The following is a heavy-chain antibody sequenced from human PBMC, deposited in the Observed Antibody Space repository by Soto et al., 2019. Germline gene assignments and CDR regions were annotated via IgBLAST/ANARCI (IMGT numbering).Heavy chain of an antibody. CDR2: IYPGDSDT. J-gene: IGHJ6*02. Sequence: PGESLKISCKGSGYTFTDYWIGWVRQLPGKGLEWMGIIYPGDSDTRYSPSFQGHVTITVDKSTSTAYLQWNTLKASDTAVYYCARRELEPTQDYYYYYGMDVWGQGTTVTVSS. V-gene: IGHV5-51*01. CDR1: GYTFTDYW. D-gene: IGHD1-1*01. CDR3: ARRELEPTQDYYYYYGMDV.